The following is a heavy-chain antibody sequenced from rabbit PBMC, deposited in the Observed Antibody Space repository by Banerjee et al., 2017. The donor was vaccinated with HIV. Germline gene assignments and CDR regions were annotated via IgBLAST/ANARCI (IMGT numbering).Heavy chain of an antibody. CDR3: ARGYVGVGRLDL. CDR1: GFSFSNKYV. J-gene: IGHJ6*01. D-gene: IGHD4-2*01. Sequence: QEQLEESGGDLVKPEGSLTLTCTASGFSFSNKYVMCWVRQAPGKGLEWIACIDSGVDSTYNANWAKGRFTISETSSTTVTLQMTSLTAADTATYFCARGYVGVGRLDLGGPGTLVTVS. V-gene: IGHV1S45*01. CDR2: IDSGVDST.